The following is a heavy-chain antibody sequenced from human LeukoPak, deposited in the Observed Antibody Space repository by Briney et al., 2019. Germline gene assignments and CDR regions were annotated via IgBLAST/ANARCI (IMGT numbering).Heavy chain of an antibody. CDR3: ARDLDREPMADYYYYGMDV. Sequence: GGSLRLPCAASGFTFSSYSMNWVRQAPGKGLEWVSYISSSSTIYYADSVEGRFTISRDNAKNSLYLQMNSLRDEDTAVYYCARDLDREPMADYYYYGMDVWGQGTTVTVSS. CDR2: ISSSSTI. CDR1: GFTFSSYS. D-gene: IGHD3-10*01. J-gene: IGHJ6*02. V-gene: IGHV3-48*02.